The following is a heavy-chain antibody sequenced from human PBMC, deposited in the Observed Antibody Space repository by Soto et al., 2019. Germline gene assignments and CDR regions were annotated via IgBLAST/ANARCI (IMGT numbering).Heavy chain of an antibody. CDR1: GGSISSGGYY. D-gene: IGHD1-20*01. J-gene: IGHJ4*02. Sequence: QVQLQESGPGLVKPSQTLSLTCTVSGGSISSGGYYWSWIRQHPGKGLEWIGYIYYSGSTYYNPSLKSRVTISVDTSKNQFSLKLSSVTAADTAVYYCARAITPRTIVITYYFDYWGQGTLVTVSS. CDR3: ARAITPRTIVITYYFDY. V-gene: IGHV4-31*03. CDR2: IYYSGST.